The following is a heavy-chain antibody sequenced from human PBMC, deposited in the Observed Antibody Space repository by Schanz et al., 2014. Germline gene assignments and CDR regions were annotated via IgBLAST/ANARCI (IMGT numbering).Heavy chain of an antibody. V-gene: IGHV3-15*01. D-gene: IGHD4-17*01. Sequence: EVQLVESGGSLVQPGGSLRLSCAASGFTFSNYAMGWVRQAPGKGLEWVGRIKSKVDGGTTDNAAPVQGRFTISRDDSKNTLHLQMNSLKTEDTAVYYCSTDLTAVDYDAIGLWGQGTMVTVSS. CDR2: IKSKVDGGTT. J-gene: IGHJ3*01. CDR3: STDLTAVDYDAIGL. CDR1: GFTFSNYA.